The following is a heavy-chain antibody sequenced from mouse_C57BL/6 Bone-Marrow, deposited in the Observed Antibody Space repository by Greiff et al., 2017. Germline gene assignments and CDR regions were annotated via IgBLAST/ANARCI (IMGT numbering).Heavy chain of an antibody. D-gene: IGHD2-2*01. CDR3: ARGGYDGPSFAY. CDR1: GYTFTDYY. V-gene: IGHV1-76*01. CDR2: IYPGSGNT. J-gene: IGHJ3*01. Sequence: LQESGAELVRPGASVKLSCKASGYTFTDYYIHWVKQRPGQGLEWIARIYPGSGNTYYNEKFKGKATLTAEKSSSTAYMQLSSLTSEDSAVYFCARGGYDGPSFAYWGQGTLVTVSA.